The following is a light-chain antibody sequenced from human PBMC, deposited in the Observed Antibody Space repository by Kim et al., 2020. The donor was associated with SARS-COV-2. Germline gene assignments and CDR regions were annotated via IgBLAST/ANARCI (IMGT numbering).Light chain of an antibody. CDR3: QQYTTWPPYT. V-gene: IGKV3-15*01. CDR2: GAS. Sequence: EIAMTQSPATLSVSPGETVTLSCRASQSINTNLAWYQQKFGQAPRLLIYGASTRATGIPARFSGSGSGTEFTLTINGLQSEDFAVYYCQQYTTWPPYTFGQGTKLEI. J-gene: IGKJ2*01. CDR1: QSINTN.